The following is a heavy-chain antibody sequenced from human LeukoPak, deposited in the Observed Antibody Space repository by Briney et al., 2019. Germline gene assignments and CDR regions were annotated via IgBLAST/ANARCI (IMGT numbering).Heavy chain of an antibody. CDR3: ARSYGDYLNFDY. CDR2: VYYSGST. J-gene: IGHJ4*02. V-gene: IGHV4-59*01. D-gene: IGHD2-21*01. CDR1: GGSISSYY. Sequence: SETLALTCTVSGGSISSYYWSWIRQPPGKGLEWIGYVYYSGSTNCNPSLKSRVTISVDTSKNQFSLNLTSVTAADTAMHYCARSYGDYLNFDYWVQGSLVTVSS.